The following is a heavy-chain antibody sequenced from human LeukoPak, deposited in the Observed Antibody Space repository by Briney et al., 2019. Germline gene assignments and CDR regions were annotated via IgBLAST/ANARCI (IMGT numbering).Heavy chain of an antibody. V-gene: IGHV3-11*04. D-gene: IGHD3-10*01. CDR3: ARGHYYGMDV. CDR2: ISSSGSTI. Sequence: PGGSLRLSCAASGFSFSDYCMTCFRQAPGKGLEWVSYISSSGSTIYYADSVKGRCTISRDNAKNSLYLQMNSLRAEDTAVYYCARGHYYGMDVWGKGTTVTISS. CDR1: GFSFSDYC. J-gene: IGHJ6*04.